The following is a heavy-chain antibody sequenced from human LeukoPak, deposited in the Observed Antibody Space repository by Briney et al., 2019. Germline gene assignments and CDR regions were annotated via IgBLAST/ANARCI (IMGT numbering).Heavy chain of an antibody. V-gene: IGHV3-11*01. Sequence: GGSLRLSCAASGFTFSDHYMSWFRQAPGKGLEWVSYISNSGSLKYYEDSVKGRFTISRDNAKNSLFLQMDSLRAEETAVYYCARNEGSFWGQGTLVTVSS. D-gene: IGHD1-26*01. J-gene: IGHJ4*02. CDR2: ISNSGSLK. CDR1: GFTFSDHY. CDR3: ARNEGSF.